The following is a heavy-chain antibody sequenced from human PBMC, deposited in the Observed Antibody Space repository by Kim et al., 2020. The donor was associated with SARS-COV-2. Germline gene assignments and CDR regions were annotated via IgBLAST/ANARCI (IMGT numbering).Heavy chain of an antibody. J-gene: IGHJ4*02. CDR1: GFTFTNHG. V-gene: IGHV3-23*01. Sequence: GGSLRLSCAASGFTFTNHGMSWVRQTPGKGLEWVSSIRGSGASTHYADSVRGRFTISRDNSKNTLYLQIDSLRVEDTAVYYCTRRQCSSTCRGFDYWGQGTLVTVSS. D-gene: IGHD3-10*02. CDR3: TRRQCSSTCRGFDY. CDR2: IRGSGAST.